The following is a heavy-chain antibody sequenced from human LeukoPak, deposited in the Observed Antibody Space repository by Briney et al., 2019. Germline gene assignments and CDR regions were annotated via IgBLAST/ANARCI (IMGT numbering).Heavy chain of an antibody. CDR3: ARGAPYSSNWFYYFDC. CDR2: ISSSSSSI. D-gene: IGHD6-13*01. V-gene: IGHV3-21*01. Sequence: NPGGSLRLSCAASGFTFSGYNMNWVRQAPGKGLEWVSSISSSSSSIYYADSVKGRFTISRDNAKNSLFLQMNNLRAEDTALCYCARGAPYSSNWFYYFDCWGQGTLVTVSS. CDR1: GFTFSGYN. J-gene: IGHJ4*02.